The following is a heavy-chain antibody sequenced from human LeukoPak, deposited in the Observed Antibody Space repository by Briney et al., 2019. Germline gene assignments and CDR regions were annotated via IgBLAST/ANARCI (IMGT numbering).Heavy chain of an antibody. Sequence: SETLSLTCTVSGGSISSSSYYWGWIRQPPGKGLEWIGSIYYSGSTYYNPSLKSRVTISVDTSKNQFSLKLSSVTAADTAVYYCARDASITPAGRIDYWGQGTLVTVSS. V-gene: IGHV4-39*07. CDR1: GGSISSSSYY. CDR3: ARDASITPAGRIDY. CDR2: IYYSGST. D-gene: IGHD6-25*01. J-gene: IGHJ4*02.